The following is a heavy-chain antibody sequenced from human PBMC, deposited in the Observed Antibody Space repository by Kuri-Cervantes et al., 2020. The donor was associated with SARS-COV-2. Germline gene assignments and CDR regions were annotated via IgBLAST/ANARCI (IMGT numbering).Heavy chain of an antibody. J-gene: IGHJ6*03. V-gene: IGHV4-34*01. D-gene: IGHD3-22*01. CDR2: INHSGST. Sequence: SETLSLTCAVYGGSFSGYYWSWIRQPPGKGLEWIGEINHSGSTNYNPSLKSRVTISVDTSKNQFSLKLSSVTAADTAVYYCARDLNYYDSSGYPYYYYYYMDVWGKGTTVTVSS. CDR1: GGSFSGYY. CDR3: ARDLNYYDSSGYPYYYYYYMDV.